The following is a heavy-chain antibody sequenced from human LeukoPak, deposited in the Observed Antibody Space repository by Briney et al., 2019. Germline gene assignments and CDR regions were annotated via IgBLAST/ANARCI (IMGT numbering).Heavy chain of an antibody. J-gene: IGHJ4*02. CDR2: IYYDGSKK. D-gene: IGHD3-10*01. CDR3: ATWRGSGSYGGYFDY. CDR1: GFTFSLYA. V-gene: IGHV3-30*04. Sequence: PGGSLRLSCSASGFTFSLYAMHWVRQAPGKGLEWVAIIYYDGSKKNYADSVRGRFTISRDNSKNTLYLQMNSLRVEDTAVYYCATWRGSGSYGGYFDYWGQGTPVTVSS.